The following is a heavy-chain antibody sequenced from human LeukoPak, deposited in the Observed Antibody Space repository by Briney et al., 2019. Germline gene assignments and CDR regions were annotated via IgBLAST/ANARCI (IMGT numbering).Heavy chain of an antibody. J-gene: IGHJ4*02. V-gene: IGHV3-7*01. CDR1: GYTFSSYW. Sequence: GGSLRLSCAASGYTFSSYWMSWVRQAPGKGLEWVANIKQDGSEKYYVDSVKGRFTITRDNAKNSLYLQMNGLRAEDTAVYYCARFVGCFDYWGQGTLVTVSS. CDR3: ARFVGCFDY. CDR2: IKQDGSEK. D-gene: IGHD2-15*01.